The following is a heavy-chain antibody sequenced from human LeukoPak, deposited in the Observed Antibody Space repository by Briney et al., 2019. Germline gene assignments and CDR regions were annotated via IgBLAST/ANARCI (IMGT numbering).Heavy chain of an antibody. J-gene: IGHJ5*02. CDR1: GGSISSYY. CDR3: ASSRWFDP. CDR2: IYNSGST. Sequence: SETLSLTCTVSGGSISSYYWSWIRQPPGKGLEWIGYIYNSGSTNYNPSLKSRVTISVDTSKNQFSLKLSSVTAADTAVYYCASSRWFDPWGQGTLVTVSS. V-gene: IGHV4-59*12.